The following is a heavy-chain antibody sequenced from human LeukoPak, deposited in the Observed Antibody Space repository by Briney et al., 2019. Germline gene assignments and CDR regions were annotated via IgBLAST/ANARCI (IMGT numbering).Heavy chain of an antibody. J-gene: IGHJ5*02. CDR1: GGTFSSYA. Sequence: ASVKVSCKASGGTFSSYAISWVRQAPGQGLEWMGGIIPIFGTANYAQKFQGRVTITADESTSTAYMELSSLRSEDTAVYYCAREGSIWGSWFDPWGQGTLVTVSS. CDR2: IIPIFGTA. CDR3: AREGSIWGSWFDP. D-gene: IGHD7-27*01. V-gene: IGHV1-69*13.